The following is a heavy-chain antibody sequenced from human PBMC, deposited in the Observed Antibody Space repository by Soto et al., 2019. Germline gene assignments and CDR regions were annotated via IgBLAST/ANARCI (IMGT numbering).Heavy chain of an antibody. D-gene: IGHD3-16*02. Sequence: SVEVCCKASGGTFSSYAISWVRQAPRQVLEWMGGIIPIFGTANYAQKFQGRVTITADESTSTAYMELSSLRSEDTAVYYCARSSVDDYVWGSYRTPFDYWGQGTLVTVSS. CDR3: ARSSVDDYVWGSYRTPFDY. CDR2: IIPIFGTA. V-gene: IGHV1-69*01. J-gene: IGHJ4*02. CDR1: GGTFSSYA.